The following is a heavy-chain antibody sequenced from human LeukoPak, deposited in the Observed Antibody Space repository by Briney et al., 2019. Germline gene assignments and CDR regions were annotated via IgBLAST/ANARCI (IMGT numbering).Heavy chain of an antibody. D-gene: IGHD2-2*03. CDR2: ISGYNEKT. Sequence: ASVKVSCKASGYTFSRYGINWVRQAPGQGLEWMGWISGYNEKTNYAQKFQGRVTMTTDTSTSTAYMGLRSLRSDDTAVYYCARDGSPDYWGQGTLVTVSS. CDR3: ARDGSPDY. V-gene: IGHV1-18*01. CDR1: GYTFSRYG. J-gene: IGHJ4*02.